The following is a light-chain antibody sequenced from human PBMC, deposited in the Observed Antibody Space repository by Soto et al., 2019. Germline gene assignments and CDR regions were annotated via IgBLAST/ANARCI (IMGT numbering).Light chain of an antibody. V-gene: IGLV1-40*01. Sequence: QSVLTQPPSVSGAPGQRVTISCTGSSSNIGAGYDVHWYQQLPGTAPKLLIYGNSNRPSGVSNRFSGSKSGNTASLTISGLQAEDEADYYCSSYTSSSTLLYVFGTRTKVTVL. CDR3: SSYTSSSTLLYV. CDR2: GNS. CDR1: SSNIGAGYD. J-gene: IGLJ1*01.